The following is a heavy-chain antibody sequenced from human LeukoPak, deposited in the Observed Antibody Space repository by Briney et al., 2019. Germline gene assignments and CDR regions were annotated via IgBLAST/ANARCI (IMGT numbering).Heavy chain of an antibody. CDR3: ARDPFPYGDYVSWFDP. J-gene: IGHJ5*02. D-gene: IGHD4-17*01. CDR1: GYTFTSYD. Sequence: ASVKVSCKASGYTFTSYDINWVRQATGQGLEWMGWMNPNSGNTGYAQKLQGRVTMTTDTSTSTAYMELRSLRSDDAAVYYCARDPFPYGDYVSWFDPWGQGTLVTVSS. CDR2: MNPNSGNT. V-gene: IGHV1-8*02.